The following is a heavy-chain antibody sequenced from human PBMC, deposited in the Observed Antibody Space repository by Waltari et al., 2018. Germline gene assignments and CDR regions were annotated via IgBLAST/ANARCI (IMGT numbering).Heavy chain of an antibody. Sequence: EVQLVESGGGLVQPGGSLRLSCAASGFTFSSYEMNWVRQAPGKGLEWVSYIMIRGSALYYADSVNGRFTSSRDNAKNSLYLQMNSLRAEDTAVYYCARVLLEDCSSTSCYGPPFDYWGQGTLVTVSS. J-gene: IGHJ4*02. CDR1: GFTFSSYE. CDR2: IMIRGSAL. D-gene: IGHD2-2*01. V-gene: IGHV3-48*03. CDR3: ARVLLEDCSSTSCYGPPFDY.